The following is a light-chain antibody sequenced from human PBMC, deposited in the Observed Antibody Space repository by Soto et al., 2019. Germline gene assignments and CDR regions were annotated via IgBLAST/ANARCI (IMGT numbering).Light chain of an antibody. V-gene: IGLV2-23*01. CDR1: SSDVGSYNL. Sequence: QSVLTQPASVSGSPGQSITISCTGTSSDVGSYNLVSWYQQHPGKAPKLMIYEGSKRPSGVSNRFSGSKSGNTASLTISGLQAEDEADYYCCSYAGSSYVFGTGTKATVL. CDR3: CSYAGSSYV. J-gene: IGLJ1*01. CDR2: EGS.